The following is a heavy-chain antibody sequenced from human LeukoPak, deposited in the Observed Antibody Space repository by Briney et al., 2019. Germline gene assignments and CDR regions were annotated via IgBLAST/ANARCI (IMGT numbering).Heavy chain of an antibody. CDR3: ARKAGWELNYFDY. Sequence: ASVTVSCKASGGTFSSYAISWVRQAPGQGLEWMGRIIPILGIANYAQKLQGRVTITADKSTSTAYMELSSLRSEDTAVYYCARKAGWELNYFDYWGQGTLVTVSS. J-gene: IGHJ4*02. V-gene: IGHV1-69*04. D-gene: IGHD1-26*01. CDR1: GGTFSSYA. CDR2: IIPILGIA.